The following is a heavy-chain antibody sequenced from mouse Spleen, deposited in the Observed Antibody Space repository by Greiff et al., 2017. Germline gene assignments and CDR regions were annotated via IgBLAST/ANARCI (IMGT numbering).Heavy chain of an antibody. CDR2: ISSGGSYT. CDR3: ARQRDYDYAMDY. CDR1: GFTFSSYG. D-gene: IGHD2-4*01. Sequence: VQLKESGGDLVKPGGSLKLSCAASGFTFSSYGMSWVRQTPDKRLEWVATISSGGSYTYYPDSVKGRFTISRDNAKNTLYLQMSSLKSEDTAMYYCARQRDYDYAMDYWGQGTSVTVSS. J-gene: IGHJ4*01. V-gene: IGHV5-6*01.